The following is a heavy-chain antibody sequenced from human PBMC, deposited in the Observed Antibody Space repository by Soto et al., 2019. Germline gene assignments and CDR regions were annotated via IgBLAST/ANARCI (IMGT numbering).Heavy chain of an antibody. CDR2: INPSGGST. D-gene: IGHD2-21*02. J-gene: IGHJ3*02. CDR1: GGTFSSYA. Sequence: ASVKVSCKASGGTFSSYAISWVRQAPGQGLEWMGIINPSGGSTSYAQKFQGRVTMTRDTSTSTVYMELSSLRSEDTAVYYCARDREHIVVVTEKPTYAFDIWGQGTMVTVSS. CDR3: ARDREHIVVVTEKPTYAFDI. V-gene: IGHV1-46*01.